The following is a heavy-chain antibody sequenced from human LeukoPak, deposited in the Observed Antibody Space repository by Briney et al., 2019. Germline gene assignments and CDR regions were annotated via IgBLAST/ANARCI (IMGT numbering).Heavy chain of an antibody. CDR3: ARDRGLRYFDWLHYYYYYGMDV. D-gene: IGHD3-9*01. V-gene: IGHV4-59*01. CDR1: GGSISSYY. CDR2: IYYSGST. Sequence: SSETLSLTCTVSGGSISSYYWSWIRQPPGKGLEWIGYIYYSGSTNYNPSLKSRVTISVDTSKNQFSLKLSSVTAADTAVYYCARDRGLRYFDWLHYYYYYGMDVWGQGTTVTVSS. J-gene: IGHJ6*02.